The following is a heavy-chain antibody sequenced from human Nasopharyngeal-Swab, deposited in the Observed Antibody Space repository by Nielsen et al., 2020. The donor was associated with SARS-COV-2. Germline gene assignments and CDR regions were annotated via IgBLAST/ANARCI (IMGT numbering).Heavy chain of an antibody. J-gene: IGHJ4*02. CDR2: IWYDGSNR. V-gene: IGHV3-33*01. D-gene: IGHD3-22*01. CDR1: GFTFSIYG. Sequence: GESLKISCEASGFTFSIYGMHWVRQAPGKGLEWVAVIWYDGSNRYYADSVKGRFTISRDNSKNTLYLQMNSLRAEDTAVYYCARDDSSGSSFDYWGQGTLVTVSS. CDR3: ARDDSSGSSFDY.